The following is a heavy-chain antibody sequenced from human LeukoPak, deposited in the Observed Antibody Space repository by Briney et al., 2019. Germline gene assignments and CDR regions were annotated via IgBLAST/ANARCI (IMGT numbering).Heavy chain of an antibody. D-gene: IGHD5-24*01. V-gene: IGHV3-21*01. CDR3: ARVRDGYRTGSDY. CDR2: ISSSSSYI. Sequence: GGSLRLSCAASGFTFSSYSMNWVRQAPGKGLEWVSSISSSSSYIYYADSMKGRFTISRDNAKNSLYLQMNSLRAEDTAVYYCARVRDGYRTGSDYWGQGTLVTVSS. CDR1: GFTFSSYS. J-gene: IGHJ4*02.